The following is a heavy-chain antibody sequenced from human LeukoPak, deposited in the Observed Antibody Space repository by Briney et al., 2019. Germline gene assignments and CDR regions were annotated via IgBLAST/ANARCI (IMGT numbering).Heavy chain of an antibody. Sequence: PGGSLRLSCAASGFTFSSYAMSWVRQAPGKGLEWVSAISGSGGSTYYADSVKGRFTISRDNSKNTLYLQMNSLRAEDTAVYYSAKGIGSSGYYQYYFDYWGQGTLVTVSS. CDR3: AKGIGSSGYYQYYFDY. D-gene: IGHD3-22*01. V-gene: IGHV3-23*01. CDR2: ISGSGGST. J-gene: IGHJ4*02. CDR1: GFTFSSYA.